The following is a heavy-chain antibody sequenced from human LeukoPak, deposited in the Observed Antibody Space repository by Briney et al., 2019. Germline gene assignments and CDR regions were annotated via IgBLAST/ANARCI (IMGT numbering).Heavy chain of an antibody. CDR2: INSNSGGT. D-gene: IGHD3-9*01. CDR1: GYTFTGYY. CDR3: AMSYDILTGYLTY. Sequence: ASVKVSCKASGYTFTGYYMHWERQAPGQGLEWMGWINSNSGGTNYAQKFQGRVTMTRDTSISTAYMELSRLRSDDTAVYYCAMSYDILTGYLTYWGQGTLVTVSS. V-gene: IGHV1-2*02. J-gene: IGHJ4*02.